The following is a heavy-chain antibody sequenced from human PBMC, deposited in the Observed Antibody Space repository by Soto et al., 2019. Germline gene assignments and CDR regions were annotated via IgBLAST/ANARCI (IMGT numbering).Heavy chain of an antibody. CDR2: IYYSGST. CDR3: ARHNYGSGSTFFDY. Sequence: SETLSLTCTVSGGSISSSSYYWGWIRQPPGKGLEWIGYIYYSGSTNYNPSLKSRVTISVDTSKNQFSLKLNSMTAADTAVYYCARHNYGSGSTFFDYWGQGTLVTVSS. D-gene: IGHD3-10*01. V-gene: IGHV4-61*05. CDR1: GGSISSSSYY. J-gene: IGHJ4*02.